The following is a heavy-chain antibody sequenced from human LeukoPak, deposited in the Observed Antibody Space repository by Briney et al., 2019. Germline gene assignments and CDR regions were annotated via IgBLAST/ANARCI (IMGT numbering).Heavy chain of an antibody. Sequence: TGGSLRLSCAASGFTFSSYAMHWVRQAPGKGLEWVAVISYDGSNKYYADSVKGRFTISRDNSKNTLYLQMNSLRAEDTAVYYCARDSSRYYYDSSVDYWGQGTLVTVSS. J-gene: IGHJ4*02. V-gene: IGHV3-30-3*01. CDR2: ISYDGSNK. CDR3: ARDSSRYYYDSSVDY. D-gene: IGHD3-22*01. CDR1: GFTFSSYA.